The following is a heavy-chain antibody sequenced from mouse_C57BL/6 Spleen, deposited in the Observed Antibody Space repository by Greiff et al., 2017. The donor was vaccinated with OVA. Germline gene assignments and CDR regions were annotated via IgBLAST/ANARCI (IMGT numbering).Heavy chain of an antibody. CDR3: ARSYDSNYYAMDD. D-gene: IGHD2-5*01. CDR1: GYAFSSYW. Sequence: QVQLKESGAELVKPGASVKISCKASGYAFSSYWMNWVKQRPGKGLEWIGQIYPGDGDTNYNGKFKGKATLTADKSSSTAYMQLSSLTSEDSAVYFWARSYDSNYYAMDDWGKGTSVTVSS. J-gene: IGHJ4*01. CDR2: IYPGDGDT. V-gene: IGHV1-80*01.